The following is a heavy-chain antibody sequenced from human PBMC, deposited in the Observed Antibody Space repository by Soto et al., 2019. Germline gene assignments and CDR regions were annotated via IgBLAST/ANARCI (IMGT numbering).Heavy chain of an antibody. Sequence: SLRLSCAASGFTFSSYAMSSVRQAPGKGLEWVSAISGSGGSTYYADSVKGRFTISRDNSKNTLYLQMNSLRAEDTAVYYCAKDNINAGLLEWLFIWGQGTLVIVSS. D-gene: IGHD3-3*01. CDR3: AKDNINAGLLEWLFI. CDR1: GFTFSSYA. CDR2: ISGSGGST. J-gene: IGHJ1*01. V-gene: IGHV3-23*01.